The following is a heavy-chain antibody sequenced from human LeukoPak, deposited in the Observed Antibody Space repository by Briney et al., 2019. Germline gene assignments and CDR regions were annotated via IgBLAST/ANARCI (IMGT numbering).Heavy chain of an antibody. Sequence: SETQSLTCTVSGGSISSSSYYWGWIRQPPGKGLEWIGSIYYSGSTYYNPSLKSRVTISVDTSKNQFSLKLSSVTAADTAVYYCARIPIAAAGFYYFDYWGQGTLVTVSS. CDR2: IYYSGST. D-gene: IGHD6-13*01. CDR3: ARIPIAAAGFYYFDY. V-gene: IGHV4-39*01. J-gene: IGHJ4*02. CDR1: GGSISSSSYY.